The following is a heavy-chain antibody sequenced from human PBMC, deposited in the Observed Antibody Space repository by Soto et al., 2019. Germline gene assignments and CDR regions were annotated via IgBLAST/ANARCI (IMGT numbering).Heavy chain of an antibody. CDR3: ARGGWGHYYYYYGMDV. CDR1: GCSISSYY. V-gene: IGHV4-59*01. J-gene: IGHJ6*02. D-gene: IGHD1-26*01. Sequence: SETLSLTCTGSGCSISSYYWSWIRQPPGKGLEWIGYIYYSGSTNYNPSLKSRVTISVDTSKNQYSLKLSSVTAADTAVYYCARGGWGHYYYYYGMDVWGQGTTVTVSS. CDR2: IYYSGST.